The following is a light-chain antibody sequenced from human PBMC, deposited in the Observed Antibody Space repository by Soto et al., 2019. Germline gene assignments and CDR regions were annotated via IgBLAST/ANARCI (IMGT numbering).Light chain of an antibody. V-gene: IGKV1-12*01. J-gene: IGKJ1*01. CDR2: GAS. Sequence: DIQITQSPSSVSASIGDRVTHTCRASQGISYWLAWYQQKRGKAPKLLIYGASTLQVGVPSRFSGSGSGTDFTLTISSLQPEDVATYYCQQANSFHRTFGQGTKVDIK. CDR3: QQANSFHRT. CDR1: QGISYW.